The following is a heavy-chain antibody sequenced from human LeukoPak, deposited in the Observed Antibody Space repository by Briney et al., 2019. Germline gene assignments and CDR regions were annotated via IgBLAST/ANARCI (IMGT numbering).Heavy chain of an antibody. CDR1: GFTFSNYW. CDR3: ARDAYSSGYYYFDY. Sequence: GGSLRLSCVSSGFTFSNYWMKWVRQAPGKGLEWVANIKQDGSEKYYVDSVKGRFTISRDNAKNSLYLQMNSLRAEDTAVYYCARDAYSSGYYYFDYWGQGTLVTVSS. CDR2: IKQDGSEK. V-gene: IGHV3-7*01. D-gene: IGHD3-22*01. J-gene: IGHJ4*02.